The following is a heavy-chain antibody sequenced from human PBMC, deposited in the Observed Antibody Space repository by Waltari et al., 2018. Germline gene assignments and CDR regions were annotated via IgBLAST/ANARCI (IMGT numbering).Heavy chain of an antibody. CDR3: ARRGSDYGDYPFDY. CDR2: IYTSGST. D-gene: IGHD4-17*01. J-gene: IGHJ4*02. V-gene: IGHV4-4*07. CDR1: GGSISSYY. Sequence: QVQLQESGPGLVKPSETLSLTCPVSGGSISSYYWSWIRQPAGKGLEWIGRIYTSGSTNYNPSLKSRVTMSVDTSKNQFSLKLSSVTAADTAVYYCARRGSDYGDYPFDYWGQGTLVTVSS.